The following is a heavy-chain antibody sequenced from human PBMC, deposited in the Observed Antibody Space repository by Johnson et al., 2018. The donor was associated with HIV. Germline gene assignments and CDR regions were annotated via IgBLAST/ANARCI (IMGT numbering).Heavy chain of an antibody. V-gene: IGHV3-23*01. CDR2: IRGSGDST. Sequence: VQLLESGGGLVQPGGSLRLSCAASGFTFSSYAMSWVRQAPGKGLEWVSAIRGSGDSTYYADSVKGRFTISRDNSKNTLFLQMNSLGPEDTAVYYCAKGRAQHLDGGAFDIWGQGTMVTVSS. CDR3: AKGRAQHLDGGAFDI. CDR1: GFTFSSYA. D-gene: IGHD6-13*01. J-gene: IGHJ3*02.